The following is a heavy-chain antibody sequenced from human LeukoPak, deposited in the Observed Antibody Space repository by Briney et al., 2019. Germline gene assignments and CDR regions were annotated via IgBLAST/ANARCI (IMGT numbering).Heavy chain of an antibody. CDR1: GGSISGWY. J-gene: IGHJ4*02. Sequence: SETLSLICTVSGGSISGWYWSWIRQSPGKGLEWIGYIYGSGNTNYNPSLKSRVTMSIDTSKNQFSLKLSSVTAADTAVYYCASQGFGELLVDYWGQGTLVTVSS. CDR2: IYGSGNT. V-gene: IGHV4-59*12. D-gene: IGHD3-10*01. CDR3: ASQGFGELLVDY.